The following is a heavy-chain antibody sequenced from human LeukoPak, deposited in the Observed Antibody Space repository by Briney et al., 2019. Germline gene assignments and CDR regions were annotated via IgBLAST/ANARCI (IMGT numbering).Heavy chain of an antibody. J-gene: IGHJ4*02. CDR3: VREARGYHYTYFDY. CDR1: GFTLGSHD. Sequence: PGGSLRLSCTASGFTLGSHDMHWVRQTTGEGLEWVAAIASGFQTFYAGSVKGRFTVSREGAKNSLYLQMNSLRAGDTAVYYCVREARGYHYTYFDYWGQGTLATVSS. D-gene: IGHD5-18*01. CDR2: IASGFQT. V-gene: IGHV3-13*01.